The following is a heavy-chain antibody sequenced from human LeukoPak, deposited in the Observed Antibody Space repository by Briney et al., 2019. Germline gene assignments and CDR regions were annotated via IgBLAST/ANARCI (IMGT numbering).Heavy chain of an antibody. CDR3: AELGITMIGGV. J-gene: IGHJ6*04. D-gene: IGHD3-10*02. CDR1: GFTFSSYG. CDR2: ISGSGGST. Sequence: GGSLRLSCAASGFTFSSYGMSWVRQAPGKGLEWVSAISGSGGSTYYADSVKGRFTISRDNAKNSLYLQMNSLRAEDTAVYYCAELGITMIGGVWGKGTTVTITS. V-gene: IGHV3-23*01.